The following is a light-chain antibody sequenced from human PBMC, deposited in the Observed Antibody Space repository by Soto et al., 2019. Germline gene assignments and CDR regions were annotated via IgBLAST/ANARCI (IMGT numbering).Light chain of an antibody. Sequence: SYELTQPPSVSVSPGQTARITCSGDALAKQYAYWYQQKPGHAPVLVIFKDIERPSGIPERFSGSSSGTTVTLTISGVQAEDEADYYCQSADISGPYVFGIGTKLTVL. CDR1: ALAKQY. J-gene: IGLJ1*01. V-gene: IGLV3-25*03. CDR2: KDI. CDR3: QSADISGPYV.